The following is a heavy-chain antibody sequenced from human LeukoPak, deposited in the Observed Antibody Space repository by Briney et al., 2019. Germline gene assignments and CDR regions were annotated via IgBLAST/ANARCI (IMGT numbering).Heavy chain of an antibody. CDR3: ARDKGYATSPLYYFDY. CDR1: GYTFTGYY. Sequence: ASVTVSCKASGYTFTGYYMHWVRQAPGQGLEWMGWINPNSGGTNYAQNFQGRVPMTRDTSISTAYMELSRLRSDDTAVYDCARDKGYATSPLYYFDYWGQGTLVTVSS. D-gene: IGHD1-26*01. V-gene: IGHV1-2*02. J-gene: IGHJ4*02. CDR2: INPNSGGT.